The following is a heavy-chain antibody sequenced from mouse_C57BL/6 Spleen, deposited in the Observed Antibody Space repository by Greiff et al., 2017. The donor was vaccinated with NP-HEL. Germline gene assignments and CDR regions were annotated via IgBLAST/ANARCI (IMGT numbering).Heavy chain of an antibody. D-gene: IGHD1-1*01. Sequence: QVQLQQPGTELVKPGASVKLSCKASGYTFTSYWMHWVKQRPGQGLEWIGNINPSNGGTNYNEKFKSKATLTVDKSSSTAYMQLSSLTSKDSAVYYCARDRHYYGSSYDYFDYWGQGTTLTVSS. V-gene: IGHV1-53*01. CDR3: ARDRHYYGSSYDYFDY. CDR2: INPSNGGT. J-gene: IGHJ2*01. CDR1: GYTFTSYW.